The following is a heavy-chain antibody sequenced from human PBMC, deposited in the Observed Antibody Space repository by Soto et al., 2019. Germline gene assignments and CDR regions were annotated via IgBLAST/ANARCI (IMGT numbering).Heavy chain of an antibody. Sequence: QVQLQESGPGLVEPSQTLSLTCTVSGGSISGGGYYWSWIRQHPGKGLEWIGYIYYSGTTYYNPSVKSRLPLSVDTSRTPFSLKLSSVTAADTAVYYCARAWTATAGWANWFDLWGQGTLVTVSS. J-gene: IGHJ5*02. CDR3: ARAWTATAGWANWFDL. CDR2: IYYSGTT. D-gene: IGHD6-13*01. V-gene: IGHV4-31*03. CDR1: GGSISGGGYY.